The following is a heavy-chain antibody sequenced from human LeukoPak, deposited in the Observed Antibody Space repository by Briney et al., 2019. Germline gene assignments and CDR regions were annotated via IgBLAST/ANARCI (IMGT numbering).Heavy chain of an antibody. CDR1: GYTFTGYY. D-gene: IGHD5-18*01. CDR2: INPNSGGT. Sequence: GASVKVSCKASGYTFTGYYMHLVRQAPGQGLEWMGWINPNSGGTNYAQKFQGRVTMTRDTSISTAYMELSRLRSDDTAVYYCARGPLRVDTAMVSGLGDYWGQGTLVTVSS. CDR3: ARGPLRVDTAMVSGLGDY. J-gene: IGHJ4*02. V-gene: IGHV1-2*02.